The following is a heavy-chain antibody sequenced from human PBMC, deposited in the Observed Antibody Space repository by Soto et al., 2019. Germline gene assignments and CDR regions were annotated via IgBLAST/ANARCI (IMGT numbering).Heavy chain of an antibody. CDR3: ARGAAGQYYYYYGLDV. V-gene: IGHV5-51*01. Sequence: PGESLKISCQVSGYNFTNYWIAWVRQRPGKGLDWMGILYPGDSDTRYSPSFQGQVTISADKSISTAYLQWSSLKAPDTAMYYCARGAAGQYYYYYGLDVWGQGTTVTVSS. CDR2: LYPGDSDT. CDR1: GYNFTNYW. D-gene: IGHD6-13*01. J-gene: IGHJ6*02.